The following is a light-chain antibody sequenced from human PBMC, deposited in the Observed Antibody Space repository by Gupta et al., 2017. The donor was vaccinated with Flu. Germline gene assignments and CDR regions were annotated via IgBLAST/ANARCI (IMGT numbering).Light chain of an antibody. J-gene: IGLJ2*01. V-gene: IGLV5-45*01. CDR1: SGINVGASK. Sequence: CTLRSGINVGASKISWYQQKPGSPPRYLLTYKSDSDKQHGSGVPSRFSGSKDASANAGILLISGLQSEDEADYYCVIWHSSAWVFGGGTKLTVL. CDR2: YKSDSDK. CDR3: VIWHSSAWV.